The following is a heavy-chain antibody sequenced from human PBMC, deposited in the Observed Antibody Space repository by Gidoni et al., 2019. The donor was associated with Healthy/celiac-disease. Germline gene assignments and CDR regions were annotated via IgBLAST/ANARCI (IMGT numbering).Heavy chain of an antibody. CDR3: AKDRYDSSGYPFDY. CDR2: ISGSGGST. V-gene: IGHV3-23*01. D-gene: IGHD3-22*01. Sequence: EVQLLESGGGLVQPGGSLRLSCAAPGFTLSSYATSWVRQAAGTGLEWVSAISGSGGSTYYADSVKGRFTISRDNSKNTLYLQMDSLRAEDTAVYYCAKDRYDSSGYPFDYWGQGTLVTVSS. CDR1: GFTLSSYA. J-gene: IGHJ4*02.